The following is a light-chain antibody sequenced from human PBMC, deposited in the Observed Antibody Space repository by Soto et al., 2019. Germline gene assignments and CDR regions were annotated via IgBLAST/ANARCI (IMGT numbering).Light chain of an antibody. V-gene: IGLV6-57*03. CDR1: SGSSATNY. J-gene: IGLJ2*01. Sequence: NFMLTQPHSVSESPGKTVNITCTRSSGSSATNYVQWYQQRPGSAPTTVIYENDQRPSGVPDRFSGSIDSSSNSASLSNSGLKTEDEADYHCQSCQNTNHAVVFGGGTKLTVL. CDR3: QSCQNTNHAVV. CDR2: END.